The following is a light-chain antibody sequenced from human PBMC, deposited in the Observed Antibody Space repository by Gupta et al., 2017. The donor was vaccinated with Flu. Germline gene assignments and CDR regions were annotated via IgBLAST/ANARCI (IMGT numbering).Light chain of an antibody. CDR3: MQALQYPPT. V-gene: IGKV2-28*01. CDR2: LGS. J-gene: IGKJ2*01. Sequence: DIVMTQSPLSLSVTPGEPASISCRSSQSLLHSNVYNYLDWYLQKPGRSPQLLFYLGSTRASGVPDRFIVTGSGTDFTLKISTVEAEDVGVYYCMQALQYPPTFGQGTKLEIK. CDR1: QSLLHSNVYNY.